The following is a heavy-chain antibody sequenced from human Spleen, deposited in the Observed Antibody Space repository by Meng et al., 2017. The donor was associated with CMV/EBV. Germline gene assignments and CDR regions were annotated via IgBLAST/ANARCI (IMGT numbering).Heavy chain of an antibody. J-gene: IGHJ6*02. Sequence: ASVKVSCKASGYNFTGYYMHWVRQAPGQGLEWMGWINPNSGGTKYAQKFQGRVTTTRDTSISTAYMELSRLRSDDTAVYYCARVFSAGPSIAARPYYYYGMDVWGQGTTVTVSS. D-gene: IGHD6-6*01. CDR3: ARVFSAGPSIAARPYYYYGMDV. CDR2: INPNSGGT. V-gene: IGHV1-2*02. CDR1: GYNFTGYY.